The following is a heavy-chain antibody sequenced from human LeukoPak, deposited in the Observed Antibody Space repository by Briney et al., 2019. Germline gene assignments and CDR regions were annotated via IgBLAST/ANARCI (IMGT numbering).Heavy chain of an antibody. V-gene: IGHV3-33*01. CDR1: GFTFCIYS. D-gene: IGHD2-2*01. CDR3: ARDNIVVVPAAIDYYYYYMDV. Sequence: GGSLRLSCAASGFTFCIYSMHSVPQAPGRGLEWVAVICYDVSNKYYADSVKGRFTISRDNSKNRLDLQMNRLRAEDTAVYYCARDNIVVVPAAIDYYYYYMDVWGKGPTVTVSS. J-gene: IGHJ6*03. CDR2: ICYDVSNK.